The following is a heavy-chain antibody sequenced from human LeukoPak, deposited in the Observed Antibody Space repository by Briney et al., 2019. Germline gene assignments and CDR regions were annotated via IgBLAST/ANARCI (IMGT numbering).Heavy chain of an antibody. CDR2: IRSKAFGGAT. J-gene: IGHJ4*02. Sequence: GGSLRLSCTGSGYTFGDYAMSWVRQSPGKGLEWVSLIRSKAFGGATEYAASVKGRFTISRDDSKSIAYLQMNSLKTEDTALYYCTTGHYWGQGTLVTVSS. V-gene: IGHV3-49*04. CDR1: GYTFGDYA. CDR3: TTGHY.